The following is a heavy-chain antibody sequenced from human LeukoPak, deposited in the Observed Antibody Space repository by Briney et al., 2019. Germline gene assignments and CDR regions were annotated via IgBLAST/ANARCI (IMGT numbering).Heavy chain of an antibody. J-gene: IGHJ4*02. D-gene: IGHD4-17*01. V-gene: IGHV3-23*01. Sequence: GGSLRLSCLASGFTFSSYAINWVRQAPGKGLEWVSAINGRGTTYYADSVRGRFTISRDNSKNTLYLQMSSLRAEDTAVYYCVKDLGYGDGLWASPFDYWGQGTLVTVSS. CDR2: INGRGTT. CDR3: VKDLGYGDGLWASPFDY. CDR1: GFTFSSYA.